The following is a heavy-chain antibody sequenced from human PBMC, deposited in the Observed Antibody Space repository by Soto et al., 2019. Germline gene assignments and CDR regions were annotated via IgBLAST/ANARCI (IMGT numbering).Heavy chain of an antibody. CDR3: AKGADSSGSESAFDS. CDR2: IIPILDIT. J-gene: IGHJ3*01. D-gene: IGHD3-22*01. V-gene: IGHV1-69*02. Sequence: QVQLVQSGAEVKKPGSSVKVSCKTSGGTFSAYPFNWVRQAPGQGLEWMGRIIPILDITDYSQNFQGRVTITADKSTNTAYMDLTSLRSEDTAMYFCAKGADSSGSESAFDSWGQGTLITVSS. CDR1: GGTFSAYP.